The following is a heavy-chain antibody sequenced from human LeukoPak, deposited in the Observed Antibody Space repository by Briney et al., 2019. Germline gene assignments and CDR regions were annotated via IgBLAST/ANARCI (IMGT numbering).Heavy chain of an antibody. CDR3: ARDAYTSGADY. Sequence: DSVKVSCKASGYTFSSYGISRVRQAPGQGLEWMGWISVYNGNTNNIQKLQGRVTMTRDTSTNTAYMELRSLRSDDTAVYYCARDAYTSGADYWGQGTLVTVSS. CDR1: GYTFSSYG. V-gene: IGHV1-18*01. J-gene: IGHJ4*02. D-gene: IGHD3-16*01. CDR2: ISVYNGNT.